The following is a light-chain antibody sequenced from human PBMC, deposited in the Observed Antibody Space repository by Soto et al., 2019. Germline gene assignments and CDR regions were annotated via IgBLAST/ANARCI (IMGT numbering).Light chain of an antibody. CDR3: QQYNNWPRT. CDR2: GAS. Sequence: DIVLTQSPGALSLSPGERATLSCRASQSVSSNHLAWYQQKPGQAPRLLISGASTRATGIPARFSGSGSGTEFTLTINSLQSEDFAVYYCQQYNNWPRTFGQGTKVDI. CDR1: QSVSSN. V-gene: IGKV3-15*01. J-gene: IGKJ1*01.